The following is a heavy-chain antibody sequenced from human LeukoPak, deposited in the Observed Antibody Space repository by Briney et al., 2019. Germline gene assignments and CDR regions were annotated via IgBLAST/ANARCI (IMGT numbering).Heavy chain of an antibody. CDR3: ARADGSGSLTPMNY. V-gene: IGHV1-2*04. J-gene: IGHJ4*02. CDR1: GYTFTGYY. CDR2: INPNSGGT. Sequence: ASVKVSCKASGYTFTGYYMHWVRQAPGQGLEWMGWINPNSGGTNYAQKFQGWVTMTRDTSISTAYMELSRLRSDDTAVYYCARADGSGSLTPMNYWGLGTLVTVSS. D-gene: IGHD3-10*01.